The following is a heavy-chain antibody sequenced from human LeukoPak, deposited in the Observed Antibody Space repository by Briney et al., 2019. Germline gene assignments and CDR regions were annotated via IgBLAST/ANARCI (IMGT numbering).Heavy chain of an antibody. J-gene: IGHJ4*02. CDR2: IYPGDSDT. CDR1: GYSFTSYW. CDR3: ARRLSGILWFGESPVGYFDY. Sequence: GESLKISCKGSGYSFTSYWIGWVRQMPGKGLEWMGIIYPGDSDTRYSPSFQGRVTISADKSISTAYLQWSSLKASDTAMYYCARRLSGILWFGESPVGYFDYWGQGTLVTVSS. D-gene: IGHD3-10*01. V-gene: IGHV5-51*01.